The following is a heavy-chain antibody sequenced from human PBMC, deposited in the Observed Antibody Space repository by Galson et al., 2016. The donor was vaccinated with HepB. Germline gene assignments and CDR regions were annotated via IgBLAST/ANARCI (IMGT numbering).Heavy chain of an antibody. CDR3: AAETGSGPPYYYYGMDV. CDR1: GFNFKFST. D-gene: IGHD6-19*01. V-gene: IGHV1-58*02. CDR2: IVVFSGIT. Sequence: SVKVSCKASGFNFKFSTMQWVRQTRGQRLEWIGWIVVFSGITKYAQKFQDRVTISRDESTGTAYMELNSLRSEDTAVYYCAAETGSGPPYYYYGMDVWGQGTTVTVSS. J-gene: IGHJ6*02.